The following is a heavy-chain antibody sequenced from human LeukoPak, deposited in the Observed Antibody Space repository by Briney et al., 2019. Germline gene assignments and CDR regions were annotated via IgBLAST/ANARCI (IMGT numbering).Heavy chain of an antibody. V-gene: IGHV1-2*02. Sequence: ASVKVSCKASGYTFTDYYMHWVRQAPGQGLEWMGWINPNSGGTKYAQKFQGRVTMTRDTSISTAYMELGRLRSDDTAVYYCARHTVTIYHDAFDNWGQGTMVTVSP. CDR3: ARHTVTIYHDAFDN. D-gene: IGHD4-17*01. CDR2: INPNSGGT. J-gene: IGHJ3*02. CDR1: GYTFTDYY.